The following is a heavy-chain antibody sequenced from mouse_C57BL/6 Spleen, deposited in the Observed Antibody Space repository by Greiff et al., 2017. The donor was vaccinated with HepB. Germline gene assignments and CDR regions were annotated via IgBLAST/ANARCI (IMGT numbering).Heavy chain of an antibody. J-gene: IGHJ3*01. V-gene: IGHV3-6*01. CDR2: ISYDGSN. CDR3: ASYDSVYAY. CDR1: GYSITSGYY. D-gene: IGHD2-12*01. Sequence: EVQLQESGPGLVKPSQSLSLTCSVTGYSITSGYYWNWIRQFPGNKLEWMGYISYDGSNNYNPSLKNRISITRDTSKNQFFLKLNSVTTEDTATYYCASYDSVYAYWGQGTLVTVSA.